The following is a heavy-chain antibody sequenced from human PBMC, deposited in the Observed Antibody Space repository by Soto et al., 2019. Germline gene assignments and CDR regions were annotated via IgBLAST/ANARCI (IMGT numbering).Heavy chain of an antibody. CDR1: GGSFSGYY. Sequence: PSETLSLTCAVYGGSFSGYYWSWIRQPPGKGLEWIGEINHSGSTNYNPSLKSRVTISVDTSKNQFSLKLSSVTAADTAVYYCARAYLSGDRTIYYFDYWGRGTLVTVSS. CDR3: ARAYLSGDRTIYYFDY. D-gene: IGHD2-15*01. CDR2: INHSGST. V-gene: IGHV4-34*01. J-gene: IGHJ4*02.